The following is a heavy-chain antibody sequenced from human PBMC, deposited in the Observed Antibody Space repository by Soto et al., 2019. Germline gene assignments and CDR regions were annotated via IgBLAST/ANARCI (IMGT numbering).Heavy chain of an antibody. Sequence: EVQLLESGGGLVQPGESLRLSCSASGFDLSTYDMAWVRQAPGRGLEWVATNRRGGENTYFGDFVRGRFSMSRDDSSNTVYLQMRGLRGDDTAIYYCALDREVVSRHFDYWGRGTLVTVSS. V-gene: IGHV3-23*01. CDR1: GFDLSTYD. CDR2: NRRGGENT. J-gene: IGHJ4*02. D-gene: IGHD3-10*01. CDR3: ALDREVVSRHFDY.